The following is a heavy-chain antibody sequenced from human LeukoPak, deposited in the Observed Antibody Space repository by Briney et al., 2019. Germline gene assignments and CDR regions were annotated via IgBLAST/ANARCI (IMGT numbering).Heavy chain of an antibody. CDR3: AKTTDGYSSGRYPGWPIDY. CDR2: ISGSGGDT. CDR1: GFTFRSYA. V-gene: IGHV3-23*01. J-gene: IGHJ4*02. D-gene: IGHD6-19*01. Sequence: PGGSLRLSCAASGFTFRSYAIYCVRQAPGKGLEWVSGISGSGGDTYLADSVRGRFTISRDNSKNTVFLQMDSLRAEDTAVYYCAKTTDGYSSGRYPGWPIDYWGQGTLVTVSS.